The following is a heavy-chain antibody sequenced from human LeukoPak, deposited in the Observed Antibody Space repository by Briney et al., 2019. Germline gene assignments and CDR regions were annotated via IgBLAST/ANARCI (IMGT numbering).Heavy chain of an antibody. V-gene: IGHV4-38-2*02. CDR3: ARDPIAVSDPPNWFDP. CDR1: GYSISSGYY. D-gene: IGHD6-19*01. J-gene: IGHJ5*02. Sequence: SETLSLTCTVSGYSISSGYYWGWIRQPPGKGLEWIGSIYHSGKTYYNPSLKSRVTISLDTSKNHFSLKLSSVTAADTAVYYCARDPIAVSDPPNWFDPWGQGTLVTVSS. CDR2: IYHSGKT.